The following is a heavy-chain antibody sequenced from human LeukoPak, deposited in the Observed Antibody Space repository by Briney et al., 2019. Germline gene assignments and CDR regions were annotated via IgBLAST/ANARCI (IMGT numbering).Heavy chain of an antibody. CDR2: ISDSGGST. CDR3: VRQHSSGPYGMDV. D-gene: IGHD2-15*01. Sequence: GGSLRLSCSPSGFPVSSYAMHWVRQAPGKGLEYVSAISDSGGSTYYADSVKGRFTISRDNSKNTLYLQMSSLRAEDTTVYFCVRQHSSGPYGMDVWGQGTTVTVSS. CDR1: GFPVSSYA. V-gene: IGHV3-64D*09. J-gene: IGHJ6*02.